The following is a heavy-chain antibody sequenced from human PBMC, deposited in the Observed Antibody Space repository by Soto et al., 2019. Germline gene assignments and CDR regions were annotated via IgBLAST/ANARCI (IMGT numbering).Heavy chain of an antibody. CDR2: INPKSGGT. CDR3: ARVYNWNYQGWIVY. V-gene: IGHV1-2*02. D-gene: IGHD1-7*01. Sequence: ASGKVSCKASGYRFIDYFMHGVRLAPGQVLEWMGWINPKSGGTKIAQKIQGRTTMTRDTSINTVFMELSRLTSDDTAVYFCARVYNWNYQGWIVYWGLGTLVTVSS. CDR1: GYRFIDYF. J-gene: IGHJ4*02.